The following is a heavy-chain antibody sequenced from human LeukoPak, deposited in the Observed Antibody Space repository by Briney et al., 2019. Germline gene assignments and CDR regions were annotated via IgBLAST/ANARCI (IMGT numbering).Heavy chain of an antibody. CDR1: GYTFTGYY. Sequence: ASVKVSRKASGYTFTGYYMHWVRQAPGQGLEWMGWINPNSGGTNYAQKFQGRVTMTRDTSISTAYMELSRLRSDDTAVYYCARTRIQLWLGYYYGMDVWGQGTTVSVSS. V-gene: IGHV1-2*02. J-gene: IGHJ6*02. CDR2: INPNSGGT. CDR3: ARTRIQLWLGYYYGMDV. D-gene: IGHD5-18*01.